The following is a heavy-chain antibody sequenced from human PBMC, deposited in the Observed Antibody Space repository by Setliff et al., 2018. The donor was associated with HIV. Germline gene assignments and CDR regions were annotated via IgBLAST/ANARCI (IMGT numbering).Heavy chain of an antibody. J-gene: IGHJ4*02. CDR3: ARIHDNSGYFYFDS. Sequence: SETLSLTCTVSGVSISSGGYSWTWVRQPPGKGLEWIAYIYQSGSTYKNPSLESRVTLSIDKSKNQFSLRLTSVTAADTAIYYCARIHDNSGYFYFDSWGKGTLVTVSS. CDR1: GVSISSGGYS. CDR2: IYQSGST. V-gene: IGHV4-30-2*01. D-gene: IGHD3-22*01.